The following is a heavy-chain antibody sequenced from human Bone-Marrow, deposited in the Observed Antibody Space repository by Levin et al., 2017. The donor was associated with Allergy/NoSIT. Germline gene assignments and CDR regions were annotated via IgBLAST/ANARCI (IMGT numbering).Heavy chain of an antibody. Sequence: LSLTCAASGFRFSNDAMHWVRQAPGKGLEWVAVISYDGSDEFYADSVKGRFTISRDNSKNTMFLQMNSLRGDDTAVYYCARDAVAPNRLDYWGQGTLVTVSS. CDR2: ISYDGSDE. CDR1: GFRFSNDA. CDR3: ARDAVAPNRLDY. J-gene: IGHJ4*02. V-gene: IGHV3-30*03. D-gene: IGHD6-19*01.